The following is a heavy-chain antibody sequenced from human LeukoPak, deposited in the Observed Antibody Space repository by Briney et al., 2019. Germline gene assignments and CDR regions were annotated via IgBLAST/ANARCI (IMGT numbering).Heavy chain of an antibody. V-gene: IGHV3-23*01. CDR3: ANSGLNRFEY. Sequence: QTGGSLRLSCAASGFTFSDYYMSWVRQAPGKGLEWVSSISGSGGSTYYADSVKGRFSISRDNSKNTLYLQVNSLRADDTAVYDCANSGLNRFEYWGQGALVTVSS. D-gene: IGHD2-15*01. CDR1: GFTFSDYY. CDR2: ISGSGGST. J-gene: IGHJ4*02.